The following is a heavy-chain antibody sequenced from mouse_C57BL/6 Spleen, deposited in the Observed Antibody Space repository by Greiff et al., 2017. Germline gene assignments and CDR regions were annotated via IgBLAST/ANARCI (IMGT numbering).Heavy chain of an antibody. V-gene: IGHV1-64*01. CDR3: ARQKLTGYFDY. Sequence: VQLQQPGAELVKPGASVKLSCKASGYTFTSYWMHWVKQRPGQGLEWIGMIHPNSGSTNYNEKFKSKATLTVDKSSSTAYMQLSSLTSEDSAVYYCARQKLTGYFDYWGQGTTLTVSS. D-gene: IGHD4-1*01. CDR2: IHPNSGST. CDR1: GYTFTSYW. J-gene: IGHJ2*01.